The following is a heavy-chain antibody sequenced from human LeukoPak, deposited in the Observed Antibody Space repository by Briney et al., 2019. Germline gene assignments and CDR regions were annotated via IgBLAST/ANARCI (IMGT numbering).Heavy chain of an antibody. CDR3: TADISALLY. V-gene: IGHV3-15*01. Sequence: GGSLRLSCAASGVSFSDACITWVCQGLRKGQGCVDRIISTTHGGTTDYAAPVKSRFTISRDDSENTLYLQMSSLKTEDTAVYYCTADISALLYWGQGSLVTVSS. J-gene: IGHJ4*02. D-gene: IGHD1-14*01. CDR1: GVSFSDAC. CDR2: IISTTHGGTT.